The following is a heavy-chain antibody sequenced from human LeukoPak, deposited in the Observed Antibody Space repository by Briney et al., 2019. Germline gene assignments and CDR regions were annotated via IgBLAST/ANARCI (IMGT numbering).Heavy chain of an antibody. D-gene: IGHD6-13*01. CDR1: GYTFTGYY. CDR2: INPNSGGT. CDR3: ARLYSSSWYEASGGRSSWFDP. V-gene: IGHV1-2*02. Sequence: ASVKVSCKASGYTFTGYYMHWVRQAPGQGLEWMGWINPNSGGTNYAQKFQGRVTITADKSTSTAYMELSSLRSEDTAVYYCARLYSSSWYEASGGRSSWFDPWGQGTLSPSPQ. J-gene: IGHJ5*02.